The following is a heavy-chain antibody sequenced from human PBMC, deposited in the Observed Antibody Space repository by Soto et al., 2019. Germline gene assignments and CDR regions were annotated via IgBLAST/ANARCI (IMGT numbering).Heavy chain of an antibody. CDR1: GYTFIDYT. V-gene: IGHV1-3*01. CDR3: ARGLGFLIDY. Sequence: ASVKVTCKACGYTFIDYTIHWVRQAPGQSLEWVGWVSGDNENTKYSQKLQGRVTIIKDTSANTAYMELNSLRYEDTALYYCARGLGFLIDYWGQ. D-gene: IGHD2-2*03. J-gene: IGHJ4*02. CDR2: VSGDNENT.